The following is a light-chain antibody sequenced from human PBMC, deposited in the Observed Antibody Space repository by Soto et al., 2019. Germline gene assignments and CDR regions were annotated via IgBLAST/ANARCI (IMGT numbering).Light chain of an antibody. V-gene: IGLV2-8*01. CDR1: SSDVGGYNY. CDR3: FSFTTTSTHA. Sequence: QSVLTQPPSASGSPGQSVTISCPGTSSDVGGYNYVSWYQQHPGKAPKLMIYEVSKRPSGVPDRFSGSKSGNTASLTVSGLQADDEADYVCFSFTTTSTHASGTG. J-gene: IGLJ1*01. CDR2: EVS.